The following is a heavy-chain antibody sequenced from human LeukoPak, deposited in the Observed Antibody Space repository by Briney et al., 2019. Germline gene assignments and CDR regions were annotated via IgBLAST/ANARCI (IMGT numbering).Heavy chain of an antibody. CDR3: ARSDPPVDIVVVPAAQGNFDY. V-gene: IGHV1-69*05. D-gene: IGHD2-2*03. Sequence: SVKVSCKASGGTFSSYAISWVRQAPGQGLEWMGGIIPIFGTANYAQKFQGRVTITTDESTSTAYMELSSLRSEDTAVYYCARSDPPVDIVVVPAAQGNFDYWGQGTLVTVSS. J-gene: IGHJ4*02. CDR2: IIPIFGTA. CDR1: GGTFSSYA.